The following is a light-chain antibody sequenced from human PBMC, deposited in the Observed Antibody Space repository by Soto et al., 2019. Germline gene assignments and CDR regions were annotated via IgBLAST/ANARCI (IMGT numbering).Light chain of an antibody. J-gene: IGKJ1*01. CDR2: GAT. CDR3: QQSFSTLGWT. CDR1: QSISTY. Sequence: IQMTQSPSSLSASVGDRVTITCRAGQSISTYLNWYQQKSGKAPKLLISGATSLQSGVPSRFSGSGSGTDFTLTISSLQPEDFATYYCQQSFSTLGWTFGQGTKVDIK. V-gene: IGKV1-39*01.